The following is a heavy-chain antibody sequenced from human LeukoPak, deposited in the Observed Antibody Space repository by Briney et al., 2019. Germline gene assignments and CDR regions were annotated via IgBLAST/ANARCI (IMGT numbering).Heavy chain of an antibody. J-gene: IGHJ4*02. CDR2: TVGGRPDT. CDR1: GFTFSNYA. D-gene: IGHD2-8*02. V-gene: IGHV3-23*01. CDR3: TKAPLRSCSGAFCYPFDY. Sequence: GGSLRLSCAASGFTFSNYAMSWVRQTPGKGLEWVAATVGGRPDTYHAESVKGRFTVSRDDSRDTLFLQMNRLSVDDTAIYYCTKAPLRSCSGAFCYPFDYWRQGTLVTVSS.